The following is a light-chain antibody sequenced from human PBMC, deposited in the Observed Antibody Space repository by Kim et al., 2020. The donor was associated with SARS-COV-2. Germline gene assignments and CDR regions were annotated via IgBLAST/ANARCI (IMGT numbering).Light chain of an antibody. Sequence: DIHMTQSPATLSAVVGDRVTITCRASQSISTWVAWYHQKPGKAPNLLIYKASILESGVPSRFSGSASGTDFTLTITSLQPDDFGTYYCQHYSAYPWTFGQGTKVDIK. CDR2: KAS. CDR3: QHYSAYPWT. CDR1: QSISTW. J-gene: IGKJ1*01. V-gene: IGKV1-5*03.